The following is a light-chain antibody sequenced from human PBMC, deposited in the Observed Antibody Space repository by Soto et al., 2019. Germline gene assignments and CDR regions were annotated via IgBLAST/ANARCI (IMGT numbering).Light chain of an antibody. V-gene: IGLV2-14*03. CDR3: SSYTINSTIV. Sequence: QSALTQPASVSGSPGQSITISCTGTNSDIGGYNYVSWYQQHAGRAPKLVINDVSSRPSGISNRFSGSKSGNTASLTISGLQAEDEANYYCSSYTINSTIVFRGGTKLTVL. CDR1: NSDIGGYNY. CDR2: DVS. J-gene: IGLJ2*01.